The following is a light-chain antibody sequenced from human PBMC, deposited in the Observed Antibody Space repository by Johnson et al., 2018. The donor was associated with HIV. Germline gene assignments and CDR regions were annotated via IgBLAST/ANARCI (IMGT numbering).Light chain of an antibody. CDR1: SSDMGNYA. CDR2: ENN. J-gene: IGLJ1*01. V-gene: IGLV1-51*02. CDR3: GTWDSSLSAVYV. Sequence: QSVLTQPPSVSAAPGQKVTISCSGSSSDMGNYAVSWYQQLPGTAPKLLIYENNKRPSGIPDRFSGSTSGTSATLGITGLQTGDEADYYCGTWDSSLSAVYVFGTGTKVTVL.